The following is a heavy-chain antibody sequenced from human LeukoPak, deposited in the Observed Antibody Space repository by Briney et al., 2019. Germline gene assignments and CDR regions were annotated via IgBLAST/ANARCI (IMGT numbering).Heavy chain of an antibody. CDR1: GFTFSSYS. CDR2: ISSSSSYI. J-gene: IGHJ4*02. D-gene: IGHD7-27*01. CDR3: ARDFYLTGDPWYFDF. V-gene: IGHV3-21*04. Sequence: GGSLRLSCAASGFTFSSYSMNWVRQAPGKGLEWVSSISSSSSYIYYADSVKGRFTISRDNAKNSLYLQMNSLRAEDTAMYYCARDFYLTGDPWYFDFWGQGTLVTVSS.